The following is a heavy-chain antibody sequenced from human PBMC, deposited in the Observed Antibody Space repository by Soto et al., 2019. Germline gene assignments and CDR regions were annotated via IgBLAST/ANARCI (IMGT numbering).Heavy chain of an antibody. Sequence: SETLSLTCAVYGGSFSGYYWSWIRQPPGKGLEWIGEINHSGSTNYNPSLKSRVTISVDTSKNQFSLKLSSVTAADTAVYYCARGIILGYWGQGTLVTVSS. CDR1: GGSFSGYY. CDR2: INHSGST. D-gene: IGHD2-8*02. CDR3: ARGIILGY. V-gene: IGHV4-34*01. J-gene: IGHJ4*02.